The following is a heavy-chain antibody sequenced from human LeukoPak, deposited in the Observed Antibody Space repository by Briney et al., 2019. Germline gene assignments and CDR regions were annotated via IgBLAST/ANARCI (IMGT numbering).Heavy chain of an antibody. CDR1: GGSISSGGYS. Sequence: SETLSLTCAVSGGSISSGGYSWSWIRQPPGKGLEWIGYIYQSGTTYYNPSLKSRVTISLDRSKNQFSLKLSSVTAADTAVYYCARQVTMIRGPHFDYWGQGTLVTVSS. CDR3: ARQVTMIRGPHFDY. D-gene: IGHD3-22*01. V-gene: IGHV4-30-2*01. CDR2: IYQSGTT. J-gene: IGHJ4*02.